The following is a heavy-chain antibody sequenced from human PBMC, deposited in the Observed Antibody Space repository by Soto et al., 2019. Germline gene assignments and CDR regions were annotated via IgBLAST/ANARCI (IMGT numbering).Heavy chain of an antibody. CDR3: VRKKTAFPYFDS. Sequence: QVQLQESGPGLVRPSDTLSLTCVVSGDSISRNNWWGWVRQPPGKGLEWIGYIYYNGVPYYNPSLKSRVTLSLDTSKNQFSLKLTSVTAIDTAVYYCVRKKTAFPYFDSWGQGTLVTVSS. CDR2: IYYNGVP. J-gene: IGHJ4*02. CDR1: GDSISRNNW. V-gene: IGHV4-28*01.